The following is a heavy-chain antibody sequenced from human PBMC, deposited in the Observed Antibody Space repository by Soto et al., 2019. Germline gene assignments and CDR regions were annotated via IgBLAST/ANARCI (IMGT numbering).Heavy chain of an antibody. J-gene: IGHJ5*02. CDR2: IYATGDT. V-gene: IGHV4-4*07. CDR3: VRDGTKNLRDRFEP. Sequence: PSETLSLTCNVSGASLSRYYWSWIRQPPGKGLEWIGRIYATGDTDYNPSRKSRISMSVDMSKKQFSLTLRSVTAADTAIYYCVRDGTKNLRDRFEPWGRGILVTVSS. D-gene: IGHD1-26*01. CDR1: GASLSRYY.